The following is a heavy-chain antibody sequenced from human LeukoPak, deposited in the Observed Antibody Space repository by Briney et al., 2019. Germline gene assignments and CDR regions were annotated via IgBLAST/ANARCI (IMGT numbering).Heavy chain of an antibody. D-gene: IGHD5/OR15-5a*01. J-gene: IGHJ4*02. V-gene: IGHV4-34*01. CDR3: ARKALRRPIDY. CDR1: GGSFSGYY. Sequence: PSETLSLTCAVYGGSFSGYYWSWIRQPPGKGLEWIGEINHSGSTNYNPSLKSRVTISVDTSKNQFSLKLSSVTAADTAVYYCARKALRRPIDYWGQGTLVTVSS. CDR2: INHSGST.